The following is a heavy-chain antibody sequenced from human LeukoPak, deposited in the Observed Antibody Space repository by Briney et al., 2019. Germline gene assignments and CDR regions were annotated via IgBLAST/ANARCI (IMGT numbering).Heavy chain of an antibody. CDR1: GFTFSDYY. CDR2: ISSSGSTI. V-gene: IGHV3-11*04. J-gene: IGHJ5*02. D-gene: IGHD3-10*01. Sequence: GGSLRLSCAASGFTFSDYYMSWIRQAPGKGLEWVSYISSSGSTIYYADSVKGRFTISRDNAKNSLYLQMNSLRAEDTAVYYCAKNGLLWFGDPIRGWFDPWGQGTLVTVSS. CDR3: AKNGLLWFGDPIRGWFDP.